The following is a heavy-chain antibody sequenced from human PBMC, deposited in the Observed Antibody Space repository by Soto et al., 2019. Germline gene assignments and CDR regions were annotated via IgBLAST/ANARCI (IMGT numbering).Heavy chain of an antibody. CDR1: GFPFSNYA. CDR3: AKMPHGVNSNSTYC. D-gene: IGHD4-4*01. J-gene: IGHJ4*02. V-gene: IGHV3-23*01. Sequence: EVQLLESGGGLVQPGESLKLACAASGFPFSNYAMSWVRQAPGKGLEWVSTTGGGIGPYYADAVKGRFTISRDNSKNTLSLQMISLRAADTAIYYCAKMPHGVNSNSTYCWGPGTLVTVSS. CDR2: TGGGIGP.